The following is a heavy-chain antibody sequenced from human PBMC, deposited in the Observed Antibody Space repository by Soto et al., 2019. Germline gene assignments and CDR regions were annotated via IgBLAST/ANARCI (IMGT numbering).Heavy chain of an antibody. D-gene: IGHD1-20*01. CDR3: ARRLIDTWNQGHAFDF. CDR1: GGSVSSGNYF. J-gene: IGHJ3*01. V-gene: IGHV4-39*01. Sequence: QLQLQESGPGLVKPAETLSLKCAVSGGSVSSGNYFWGWIRQPPGKGLEWIGNIYYNGDTYYSPSLKSRVTMSVDTAQNQFSLRLTSVTAEDTAVYYCARRLIDTWNQGHAFDFWGQGTLVTVSS. CDR2: IYYNGDT.